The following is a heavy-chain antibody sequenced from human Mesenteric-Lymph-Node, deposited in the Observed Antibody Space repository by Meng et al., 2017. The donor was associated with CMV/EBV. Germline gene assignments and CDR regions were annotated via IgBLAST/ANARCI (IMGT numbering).Heavy chain of an antibody. CDR1: GGSFSSYY. CDR2: IYYSEST. J-gene: IGHJ4*02. Sequence: GSLRLSCTVSGGSFSSYYWSWIRQPPGKGLEWIGFIYYSESTKYNPSLESRVTMSLDRSRNQFSLRLSSVAAADTAVYFCVRGVSPTEWPLEKWGQGTLVTVSS. V-gene: IGHV4-59*01. CDR3: VRGVSPTEWPLEK. D-gene: IGHD3-3*01.